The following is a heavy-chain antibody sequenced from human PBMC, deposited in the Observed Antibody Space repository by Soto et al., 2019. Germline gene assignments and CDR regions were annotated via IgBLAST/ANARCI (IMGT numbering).Heavy chain of an antibody. J-gene: IGHJ4*02. CDR3: ARALSGPYGGSGYYFGYFDY. D-gene: IGHD3-22*01. Sequence: SVKVSCKASGGTFSSYSISWVRQAPGQGLEWMGGIIPIFGTANYAQKFQGRVTITADKPTSTAYMELSSLRSEDTAVYYCARALSGPYGGSGYYFGYFDYWGQGTLVTVSS. V-gene: IGHV1-69*06. CDR2: IIPIFGTA. CDR1: GGTFSSYS.